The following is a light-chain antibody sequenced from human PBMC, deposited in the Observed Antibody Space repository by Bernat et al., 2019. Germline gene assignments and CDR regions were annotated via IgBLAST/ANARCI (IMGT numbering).Light chain of an antibody. Sequence: QAGLTQPPSVSKGLRQTATPTCTGNSNNVGNQGAAWLQQHQGHPPKLLSYRNNNRPPGISERLSASRSGNTASLTITGLQPEDEADYYCTAWDSSVSAWVYGGGTKLTVL. CDR3: TAWDSSVSAWV. J-gene: IGLJ3*02. CDR1: SNNVGNQG. V-gene: IGLV10-54*01. CDR2: RNN.